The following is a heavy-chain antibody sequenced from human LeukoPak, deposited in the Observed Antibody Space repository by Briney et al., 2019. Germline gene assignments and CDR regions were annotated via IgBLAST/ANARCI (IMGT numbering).Heavy chain of an antibody. J-gene: IGHJ4*02. CDR1: GFTFDDYA. V-gene: IGHV3-9*01. CDR3: AKDGSYYDSSGYADY. CDR2: ISWNSGSI. D-gene: IGHD3-22*01. Sequence: PGGPLRLSCAASGFTFDDYAMHWVRQAPGKGLEWVSGISWNSGSIGYADSVKGRFTISRDNAKNSLYLQMNSLRAEDPALYYCAKDGSYYDSSGYADYWGQGTLVTVSS.